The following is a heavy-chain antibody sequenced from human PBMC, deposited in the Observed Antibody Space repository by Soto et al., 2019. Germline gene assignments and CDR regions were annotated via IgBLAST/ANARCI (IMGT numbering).Heavy chain of an antibody. CDR3: ARYRREAVAGYTLDN. CDR1: GGSISGNY. CDR2: VYNSGST. Sequence: SETLSLTCTVSGGSISGNYWTWIRQPPGKGLEWIGYVYNSGSTNYNPSLKSRVTISEDTSKSQFSLKVNSMTAADTAVYYCARYRREAVAGYTLDNWGQGILVTVSS. D-gene: IGHD6-13*01. V-gene: IGHV4-59*01. J-gene: IGHJ4*02.